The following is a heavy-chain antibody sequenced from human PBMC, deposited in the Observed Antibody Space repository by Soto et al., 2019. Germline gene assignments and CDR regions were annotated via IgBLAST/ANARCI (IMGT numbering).Heavy chain of an antibody. Sequence: SQTLSLTCAISGDSVSTNSATWDWIRQSPSRGLEGLGRTYYRSKWYTDYAVSVKGRITINPDTANNPLPLQLDSVTPADTAVYYCARLIGESWLDSWGQGTLVTVSS. CDR2: TYYRSKWYT. CDR1: GDSVSTNSAT. D-gene: IGHD2-8*01. CDR3: ARLIGESWLDS. V-gene: IGHV6-1*01. J-gene: IGHJ5*01.